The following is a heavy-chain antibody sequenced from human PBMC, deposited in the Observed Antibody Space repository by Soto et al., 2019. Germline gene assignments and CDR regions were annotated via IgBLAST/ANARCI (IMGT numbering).Heavy chain of an antibody. J-gene: IGHJ6*02. CDR1: GGSISSSSYY. CDR2: IYYSGST. V-gene: IGHV4-39*01. D-gene: IGHD3-10*01. Sequence: PSETLSLTCTVSGGSISSSSYYWGWIRQPPGKGLEWIGSIYYSGSTYYSPSLKSRVTISVDTSKNQFSLKLSSVTAADTAVYYCARHLYGSGSYYPHYYYGMDVWGQGTTVNVSS. CDR3: ARHLYGSGSYYPHYYYGMDV.